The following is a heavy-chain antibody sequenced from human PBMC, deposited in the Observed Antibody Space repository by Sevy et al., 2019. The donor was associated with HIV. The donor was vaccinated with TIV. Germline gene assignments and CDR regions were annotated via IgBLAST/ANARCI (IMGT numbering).Heavy chain of an antibody. D-gene: IGHD3-16*02. CDR2: ISRSSSYI. J-gene: IGHJ4*02. Sequence: GGSLRLSCAASGFTFSSYSMNWVRQAPGKGLEWVSSISRSSSYIYYADSVKGRFTISRDNAKNSLYLQMNSLRAEDTAVYYCARDRGLRLGELPYYFDYWGQGTLVTVSS. CDR1: GFTFSSYS. CDR3: ARDRGLRLGELPYYFDY. V-gene: IGHV3-21*01.